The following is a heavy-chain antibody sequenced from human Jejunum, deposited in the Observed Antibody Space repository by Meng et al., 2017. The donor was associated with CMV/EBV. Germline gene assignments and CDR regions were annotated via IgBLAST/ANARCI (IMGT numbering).Heavy chain of an antibody. J-gene: IGHJ1*01. CDR2: IKQDGSEK. CDR1: LTCGSYW. V-gene: IGHV3-7*01. Sequence: LTCGSYWMSWVRQATGKGVEWVDNIKQDGSEKYDVDAGKGRVTISRDNAKKSLYLQMNSLRAEDTAVYYCARDINCSSTSCYGHFQHWGQGTLVTVSS. CDR3: ARDINCSSTSCYGHFQH. D-gene: IGHD2-2*01.